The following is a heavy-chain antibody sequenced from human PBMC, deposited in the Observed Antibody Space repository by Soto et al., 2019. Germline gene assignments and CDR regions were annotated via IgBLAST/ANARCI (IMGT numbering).Heavy chain of an antibody. J-gene: IGHJ5*02. CDR2: IIRICVTA. Sequence: QVQLVQSGAEVKKPGSSVTVSCTASGGTFSSYAISWVRQAPGQGLEWMGGIIRICVTANYAQKFPGRVTITEDESTSPAYMELSSLRSEDTAVYYWSGGLSDWRGWFDPWGQGTLVNVSS. D-gene: IGHD3-9*01. CDR3: SGGLSDWRGWFDP. V-gene: IGHV1-69*01. CDR1: GGTFSSYA.